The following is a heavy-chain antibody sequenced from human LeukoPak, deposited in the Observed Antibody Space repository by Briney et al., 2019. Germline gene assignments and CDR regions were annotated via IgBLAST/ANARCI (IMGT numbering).Heavy chain of an antibody. D-gene: IGHD6-13*01. CDR2: MNPNSGNT. CDR3: ARVMGSRPYLKQQLAY. V-gene: IGHV1-8*02. Sequence: GASVEVSCKASGGTFSSYTISWVRQAPGQGLEWMGWMNPNSGNTGYAQKFQGRVTMTRNTSISTAYMELSSLRSEDTAVYYCARVMGSRPYLKQQLAYWGQGTLVTVSS. J-gene: IGHJ4*02. CDR1: GGTFSSYT.